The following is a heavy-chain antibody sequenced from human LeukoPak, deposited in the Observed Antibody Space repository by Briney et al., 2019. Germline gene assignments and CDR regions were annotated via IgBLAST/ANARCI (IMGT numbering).Heavy chain of an antibody. Sequence: GASVKVSCKASGYTFASYGISWVRQAPGQGLEWMGWISAYNGNTNYAQKLQGRVTMTTDTSTSTAYMELRSLRSDDTAVYYCARGDSSSWYGSFDYWGQGTLVTVSS. J-gene: IGHJ4*02. CDR1: GYTFASYG. CDR3: ARGDSSSWYGSFDY. CDR2: ISAYNGNT. V-gene: IGHV1-18*01. D-gene: IGHD6-13*01.